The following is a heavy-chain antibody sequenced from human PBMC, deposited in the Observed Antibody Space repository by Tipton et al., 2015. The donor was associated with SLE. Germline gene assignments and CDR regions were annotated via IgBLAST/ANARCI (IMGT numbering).Heavy chain of an antibody. CDR2: IYYSGST. J-gene: IGHJ5*02. CDR3: ARLGVMSTFGGIIGDWFDP. V-gene: IGHV4-59*08. CDR1: GGSISSYY. D-gene: IGHD3-16*02. Sequence: GLVKPSETLSLTCTVSGGSISSYYWSWIRQPPGKGLEWIGYIYYSGSTNYNPSLKSRVTISVDTSKNQFSLKLSSVTAADTAVYYCARLGVMSTFGGIIGDWFDPWGQGTLVTVSS.